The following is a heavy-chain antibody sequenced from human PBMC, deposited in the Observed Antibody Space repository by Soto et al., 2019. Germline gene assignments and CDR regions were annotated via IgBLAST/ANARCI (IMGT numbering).Heavy chain of an antibody. D-gene: IGHD2-15*01. J-gene: IGHJ5*02. CDR2: INPNSGGT. Sequence: ASVKVSCKASGYTFTGYYMHWVRQAPGQGLEWMGWINPNSGGTNYAQKFQGRVTMTRDTSISTAYMELSRLRSDDTAVYYCARPVVAAAYKYHWFDPWGQGTLVTVSS. CDR1: GYTFTGYY. V-gene: IGHV1-2*02. CDR3: ARPVVAAAYKYHWFDP.